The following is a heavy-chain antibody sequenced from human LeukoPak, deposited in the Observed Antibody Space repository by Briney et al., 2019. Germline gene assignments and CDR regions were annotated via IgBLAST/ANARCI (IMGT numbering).Heavy chain of an antibody. Sequence: PGGSLRLSCAASGFSFSNAWMSWVRQAPGKGLEWVGRIKSKTTGGTADFAAPVKGRFTISGDDSKNTLYLQMNSLKIEDTAVYFCTTCTGGSCYSDYWGQGTLVTVSS. CDR3: TTCTGGSCYSDY. D-gene: IGHD2-15*01. J-gene: IGHJ4*02. CDR2: IKSKTTGGTA. V-gene: IGHV3-15*01. CDR1: GFSFSNAW.